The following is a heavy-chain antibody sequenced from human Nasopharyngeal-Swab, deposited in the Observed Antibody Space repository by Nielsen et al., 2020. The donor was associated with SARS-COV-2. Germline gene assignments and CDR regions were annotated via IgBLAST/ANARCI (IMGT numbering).Heavy chain of an antibody. Sequence: GGSLRLSCAASGFIFSGSAMHWVRQAPGKGLEWVGRIGDKDHNYATTYGAAVKGRFTIPRDDSTNTAFLQMDSLKTEDTALYYCTTDYYFDYWGQGTLVTVSS. CDR2: IGDKDHNYAT. CDR3: TTDYYFDY. CDR1: GFIFSGSA. V-gene: IGHV3-73*01. J-gene: IGHJ4*02.